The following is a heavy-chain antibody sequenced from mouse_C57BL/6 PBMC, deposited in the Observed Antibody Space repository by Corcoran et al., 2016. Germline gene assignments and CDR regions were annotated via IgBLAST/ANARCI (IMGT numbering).Heavy chain of an antibody. CDR1: GYTFTTYG. CDR2: INTYSGVP. J-gene: IGHJ2*01. D-gene: IGHD1-1*01. V-gene: IGHV9-3*01. CDR3: ARDYGSRKGYFDY. Sequence: QIQLVQSGPELKKPGETVKISCKASGYTFTTYGMSWVKQAPGKGLKWMGWINTYSGVPTYADDFKGRFAFSLETSASTAYLQINNLKNEDTATYFCARDYGSRKGYFDYWGQGTTLTVSS.